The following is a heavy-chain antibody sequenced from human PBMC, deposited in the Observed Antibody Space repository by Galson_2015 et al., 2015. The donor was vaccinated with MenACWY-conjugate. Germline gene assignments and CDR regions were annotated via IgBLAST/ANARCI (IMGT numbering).Heavy chain of an antibody. CDR3: ARGEGYYYYYYMDV. V-gene: IGHV3-74*01. CDR1: GFTFTSYW. Sequence: SLRLSCAASGFTFTSYWMYWVRQAPGRGLEWVARTNSDDINTPYADFAEGRFTISRDNARNTLYLQMNSLRAEDTAIYYCARGEGYYYYYYMDVWGKGATVTVSS. J-gene: IGHJ6*03. CDR2: TNSDDINT.